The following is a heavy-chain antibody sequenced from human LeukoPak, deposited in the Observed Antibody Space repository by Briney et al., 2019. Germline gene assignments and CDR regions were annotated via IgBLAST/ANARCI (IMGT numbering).Heavy chain of an antibody. CDR1: GGTFSSYT. V-gene: IGHV1-69*02. J-gene: IGHJ5*02. Sequence: SVKVSCKASGGTFSSYTISWVRQAPGQGLEWMGRIIPILGIANYAQKFQGRVTITADKSTGTAYMELSSLRSEDTAVYYCARGRQQLVLYNWFDPWGQGTLVTVSS. D-gene: IGHD6-13*01. CDR3: ARGRQQLVLYNWFDP. CDR2: IIPILGIA.